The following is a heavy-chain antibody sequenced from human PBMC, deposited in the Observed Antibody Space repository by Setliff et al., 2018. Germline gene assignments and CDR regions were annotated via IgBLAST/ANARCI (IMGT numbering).Heavy chain of an antibody. CDR1: GGSIRNYY. Sequence: LSLTCTVSGGSIRNYYWSWIRQPPGKGLEWICYIYYSGNTNYNPSLKSRVTISVDTSKNQFSLKLSSVTAADTAVYFCARGYYNFLSGYYTPYYFDYWGQGTLVTVS. V-gene: IGHV4-59*01. J-gene: IGHJ4*02. CDR2: IYYSGNT. CDR3: ARGYYNFLSGYYTPYYFDY. D-gene: IGHD3-3*01.